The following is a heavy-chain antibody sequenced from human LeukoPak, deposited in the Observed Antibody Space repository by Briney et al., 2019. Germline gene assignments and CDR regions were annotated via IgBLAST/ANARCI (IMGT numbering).Heavy chain of an antibody. CDR2: IIPIFGTA. CDR3: ARDKSDTAMVYNWFDP. V-gene: IGHV1-69*13. Sequence: GASVKVSCKASGGTFSSYAISWVRPAPGQGLEWMGGIIPIFGTANYAQKFQGRVTITADESTSTAYMELSSLRSEDTAVYYCARDKSDTAMVYNWFDPWGQGTLVSVSS. J-gene: IGHJ5*02. CDR1: GGTFSSYA. D-gene: IGHD5-18*01.